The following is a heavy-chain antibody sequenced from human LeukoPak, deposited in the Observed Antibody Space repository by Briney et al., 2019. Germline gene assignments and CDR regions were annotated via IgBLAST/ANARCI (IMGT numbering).Heavy chain of an antibody. CDR1: GFTFSDYA. CDR3: AREGSSWYDHTDYYYGMDV. Sequence: GGSLRLSCAASGFTFSDYAMSWVRQAPGKGLEWVSAISGSGGSTYYADSVKGRFTISRDNSKNTLYLQMNSLRAEDTAVYYCAREGSSWYDHTDYYYGMDVWGQGTTVTVSS. V-gene: IGHV3-23*01. CDR2: ISGSGGST. D-gene: IGHD6-13*01. J-gene: IGHJ6*02.